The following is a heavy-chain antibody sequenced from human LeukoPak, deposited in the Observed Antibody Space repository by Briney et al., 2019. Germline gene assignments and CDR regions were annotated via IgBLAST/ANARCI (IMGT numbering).Heavy chain of an antibody. D-gene: IGHD1-1*01. J-gene: IGHJ4*02. CDR3: AKGVRVHSGPYYFDC. V-gene: IGHV3-74*01. CDR2: INSDGSTT. CDR1: GFTFSSHW. Sequence: PGGSLRLSCAAPGFTFSSHWMHWVRQAPGKGLVWVPRINSDGSTTTYADSVKGRFTISRDNSKNTLYLQMNSLRAEDTAVYYCAKGVRVHSGPYYFDCWGQGTQVTVSS.